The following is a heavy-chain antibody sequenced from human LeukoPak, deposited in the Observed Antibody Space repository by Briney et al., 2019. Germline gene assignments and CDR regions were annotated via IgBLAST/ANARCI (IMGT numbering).Heavy chain of an antibody. J-gene: IGHJ4*02. D-gene: IGHD5-24*01. CDR3: ARVSLGDGYNSASYYFDY. CDR1: GGSVSSGSYY. Sequence: SETLSLTCTVSGGSVSSGSYYWSWIRQPPGKGLEWFGYIYYSGSTNYNPSLKSRVTISVDTSKNQFSLKLSSVTAADTAVYYCARVSLGDGYNSASYYFDYWGQGTLVTVSS. V-gene: IGHV4-61*01. CDR2: IYYSGST.